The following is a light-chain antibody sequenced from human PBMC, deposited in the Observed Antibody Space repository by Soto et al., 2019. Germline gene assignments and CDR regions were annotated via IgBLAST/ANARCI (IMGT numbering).Light chain of an antibody. CDR1: SSDVGGYNY. Sequence: QSALTQPASVSGSPGQSITISCTGTSSDVGGYNYVSWYQQYPGKAPKLMIYGVTNRPSGVSNRFSGSKTGNTASLTISGLQAEDEAYYYCFSHRSGDSNVFGTGTKVTVL. J-gene: IGLJ1*01. CDR3: FSHRSGDSNV. CDR2: GVT. V-gene: IGLV2-14*01.